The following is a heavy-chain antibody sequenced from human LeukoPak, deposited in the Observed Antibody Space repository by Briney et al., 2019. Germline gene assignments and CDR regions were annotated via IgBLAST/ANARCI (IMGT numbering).Heavy chain of an antibody. CDR1: GFTVSSNY. Sequence: GGSLRLSCAASGFTVSSNYMSWVRQAPGKGLEWVSVIYTGGSTYYADSVKGRFTISRGNSKNTLYLQMNNLRAEDTAVYYCAREQYSSSTHWGQGTLVTVSS. CDR2: IYTGGST. CDR3: AREQYSSSTH. J-gene: IGHJ4*02. D-gene: IGHD6-6*01. V-gene: IGHV3-53*01.